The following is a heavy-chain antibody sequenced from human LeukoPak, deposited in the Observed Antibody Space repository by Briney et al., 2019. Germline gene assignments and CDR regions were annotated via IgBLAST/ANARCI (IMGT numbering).Heavy chain of an antibody. CDR1: GYTSTGYY. Sequence: ASVKVSCKASGYTSTGYYMHWVRQAPGQGLEWMGWINPNSGGTNYAQKFQGWVTMTRDTSISTAYMELSRLRSDDTAVYYCARGYYYDSSGYYFDYWGQGTLVTVSS. J-gene: IGHJ4*02. CDR3: ARGYYYDSSGYYFDY. D-gene: IGHD3-22*01. CDR2: INPNSGGT. V-gene: IGHV1-2*04.